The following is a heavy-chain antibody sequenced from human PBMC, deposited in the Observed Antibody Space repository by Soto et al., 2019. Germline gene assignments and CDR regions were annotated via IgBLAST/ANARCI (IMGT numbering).Heavy chain of an antibody. CDR2: FIPVYRTL. Sequence: SVKVSCKASGGSFGNSAINWVRQTPGQGLEWLGGFIPVYRTLNYAQKFQGRVTITADESTGTAYMTLSSLASDDTAVYYCATGVIWIGYFTVDSWGQGNRVNVSS. V-gene: IGHV1-69*13. CDR1: GGSFGNSA. J-gene: IGHJ4*02. D-gene: IGHD3-3*01. CDR3: ATGVIWIGYFTVDS.